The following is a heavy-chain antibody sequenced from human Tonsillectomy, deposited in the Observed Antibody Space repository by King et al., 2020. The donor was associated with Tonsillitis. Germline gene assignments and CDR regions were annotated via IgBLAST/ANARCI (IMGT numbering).Heavy chain of an antibody. J-gene: IGHJ4*02. D-gene: IGHD3-22*01. CDR3: ARHGYYVSSGYRLDF. CDR2: IYYSGST. Sequence: QLQESGPGLVKPSETLSLTCTVSGGSISNYYWSWIRQPPGKGLEWIGYIYYSGSTNYNPSLKSRVTISLDTSKNQFSLKLSSVTAADTAVYYCARHGYYVSSGYRLDFWGQGTLVTVSS. V-gene: IGHV4-59*08. CDR1: GGSISNYY.